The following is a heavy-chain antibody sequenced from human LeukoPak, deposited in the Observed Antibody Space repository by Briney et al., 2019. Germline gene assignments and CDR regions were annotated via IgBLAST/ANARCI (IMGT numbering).Heavy chain of an antibody. J-gene: IGHJ5*02. Sequence: PGGSLRLSCAASGFTFSSYSMNWIRQAPGKGLEWVSSISGSSSYIYYADSVKGRFTISRANAKNSLYLQMNSPRAEDTAVYYCARDQSSVAGTTYNWFDPWGQGTLVTVSS. CDR3: ARDQSSVAGTTYNWFDP. CDR2: ISGSSSYI. CDR1: GFTFSSYS. V-gene: IGHV3-21*01. D-gene: IGHD6-19*01.